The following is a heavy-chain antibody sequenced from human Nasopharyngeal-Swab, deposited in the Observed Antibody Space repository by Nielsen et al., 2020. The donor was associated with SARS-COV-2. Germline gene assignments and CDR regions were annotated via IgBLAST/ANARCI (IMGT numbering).Heavy chain of an antibody. CDR3: ARGPNFGWGGFDY. CDR2: INGYNGNT. Sequence: WVRQAPGQGLEWMGWINGYNGNTNYAQKFQDRVTMTTDTSTGTAYMDLRSLRSDDTAVYYCARGPNFGWGGFDYWGQGTLVTVSS. D-gene: IGHD3-10*01. J-gene: IGHJ4*02. V-gene: IGHV1-18*01.